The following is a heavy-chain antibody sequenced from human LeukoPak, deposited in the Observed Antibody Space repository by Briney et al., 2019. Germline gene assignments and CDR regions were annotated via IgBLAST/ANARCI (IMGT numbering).Heavy chain of an antibody. CDR2: IYYSGST. D-gene: IGHD6-13*01. CDR3: ARDGRAAAGIDY. V-gene: IGHV4-59*01. Sequence: SETLSLTCTVSGGSISSYHWSWIRQPPGKGLEWIGYIYYSGSTNYNPSLKSRVTISVDTSKNQFSLKLSSVTAADTAVYYCARDGRAAAGIDYWGQGTLVTVSS. CDR1: GGSISSYH. J-gene: IGHJ4*02.